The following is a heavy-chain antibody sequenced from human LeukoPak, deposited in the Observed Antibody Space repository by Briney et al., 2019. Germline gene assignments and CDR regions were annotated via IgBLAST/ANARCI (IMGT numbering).Heavy chain of an antibody. V-gene: IGHV3-21*01. CDR2: ISSGRSYI. CDR1: GFTFSSNS. CDR3: ATYYDFWSGSHYFDY. Sequence: GGSLRLSCAASGFTFSSNSMNWVRQAPGKGLEWVSSISSGRSYIYYADSVKGRFTISRDNAANSLYLQMNGLRAEDTAVYYCATYYDFWSGSHYFDYWGQGTLVTVSS. D-gene: IGHD3-3*01. J-gene: IGHJ4*02.